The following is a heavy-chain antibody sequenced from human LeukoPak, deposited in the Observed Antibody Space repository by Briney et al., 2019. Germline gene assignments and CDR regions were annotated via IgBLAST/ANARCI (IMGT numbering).Heavy chain of an antibody. D-gene: IGHD4-17*01. J-gene: IGHJ4*02. Sequence: ASVKVSCKASGYTFTGYYMHWVRQAPGQGLEWMGWINAGNGNTKYSQKFQGRVTITRDTSASTAYMELSSLRSEDTAVYYCARALPATVTTFDYWGQGTLVTVSS. CDR1: GYTFTGYY. CDR2: INAGNGNT. CDR3: ARALPATVTTFDY. V-gene: IGHV1-3*01.